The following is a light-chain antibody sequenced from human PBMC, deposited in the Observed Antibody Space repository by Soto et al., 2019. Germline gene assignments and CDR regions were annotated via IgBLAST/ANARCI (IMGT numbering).Light chain of an antibody. V-gene: IGKV3-20*01. CDR2: GAS. CDR3: QHYGTSPT. CDR1: QSVSSGY. Sequence: EIVLTQSPGTLSLSPGDGATLSCRASQSVSSGYLAWYQQKPGQAPRLLIYGASRRATGIPDRFSGSGSGTDFTLSISRLEPEDFTVYLCQHYGTSPTFGQGTKVQIK. J-gene: IGKJ1*01.